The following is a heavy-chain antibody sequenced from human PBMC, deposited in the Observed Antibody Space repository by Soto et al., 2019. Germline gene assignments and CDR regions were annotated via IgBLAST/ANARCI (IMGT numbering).Heavy chain of an antibody. V-gene: IGHV6-1*01. CDR3: AREQVERYSSGWYGNFDY. CDR1: GDSVSSNSAA. Sequence: QTLSLTCAISGDSVSSNSAAWNWIRQSPSRGLEWLGRTYYRSKWYNDYAVSVKSRITINPDTSKNQFSLQLNSVTPEDTAVYYCAREQVERYSSGWYGNFDYWGQGTLVTVSS. J-gene: IGHJ4*02. CDR2: TYYRSKWYN. D-gene: IGHD6-19*01.